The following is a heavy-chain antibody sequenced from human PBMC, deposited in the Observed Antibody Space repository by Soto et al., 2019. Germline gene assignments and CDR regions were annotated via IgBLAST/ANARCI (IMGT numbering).Heavy chain of an antibody. V-gene: IGHV1-8*01. CDR3: ARVVTAGVDY. Sequence: QVQLVQSGAEVREPGASVKVSCKASGYSFTSLDINWVRQTTGQGLEWMGWMQPSSGRTGYAQKFQGRVTMTRDTSINTAYLERSSLTSDATSFYYCARVVTAGVDYWGQGTLVTVSS. CDR1: GYSFTSLD. CDR2: MQPSSGRT. J-gene: IGHJ4*02. D-gene: IGHD1-26*01.